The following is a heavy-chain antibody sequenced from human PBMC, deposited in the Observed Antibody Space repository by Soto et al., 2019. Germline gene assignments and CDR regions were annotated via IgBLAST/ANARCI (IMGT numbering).Heavy chain of an antibody. J-gene: IGHJ4*02. CDR2: ISGSGGST. V-gene: IGHV3-23*01. D-gene: IGHD6-25*01. CDR1: GFTFSSYA. CDR3: ANIPRRLQSSHGY. Sequence: GGSLRLSCAASGFTFSSYAMSWVRQAPGKGLEWVSAISGSGGSTYYADSVKGRFTISRDNSKNTLYLQMNSLRAEDTAVYYCANIPRRLQSSHGYWGQGTLVTVSS.